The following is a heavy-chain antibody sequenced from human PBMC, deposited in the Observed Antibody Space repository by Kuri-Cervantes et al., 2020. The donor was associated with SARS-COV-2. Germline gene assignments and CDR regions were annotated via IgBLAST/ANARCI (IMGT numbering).Heavy chain of an antibody. J-gene: IGHJ4*02. CDR2: ISYDGTNK. Sequence: GESLKISCVASGFTFSSYGMHRVRQAPGKGLEWVAVISYDGTNKYFADSVKGRFTISRDNSKSTLYLQMNSLRAEDTAVYYCAKSGSYYFDYWGQGTLVTVSS. D-gene: IGHD2-15*01. CDR3: AKSGSYYFDY. CDR1: GFTFSSYG. V-gene: IGHV3-30*18.